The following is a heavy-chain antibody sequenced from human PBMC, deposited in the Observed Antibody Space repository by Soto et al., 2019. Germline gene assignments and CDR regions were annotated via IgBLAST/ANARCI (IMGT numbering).Heavy chain of an antibody. J-gene: IGHJ6*02. D-gene: IGHD6-13*01. CDR3: AGDIGAADPYSYGMDV. CDR2: INPNSGGT. CDR1: GYTFTGYY. V-gene: IGHV1-2*04. Sequence: ASVKVSCKASGYTFTGYYMHWVRQAPGQGLEWMGWINPNSGGTNYAQKFQGWVTMTRDTSISTAYMELSRLRSDDTAVYYCAGDIGAADPYSYGMDVWGQGTTVTVSS.